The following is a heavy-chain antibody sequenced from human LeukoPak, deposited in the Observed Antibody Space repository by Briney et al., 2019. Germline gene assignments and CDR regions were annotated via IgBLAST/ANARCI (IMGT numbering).Heavy chain of an antibody. V-gene: IGHV4-4*02. CDR3: ASSGLTSGFDY. CDR2: IYHSGST. D-gene: IGHD1-26*01. Sequence: SETLSLTCAVSGGSISSSNWWSWVRQPPGKGLEWIGEIYHSGSTDYNPSLKSRVTISVDKSKNQFSLKLSSVTAADTAVYYCASSGLTSGFDYWGQGTLVTVSS. CDR1: GGSISSSNW. J-gene: IGHJ4*02.